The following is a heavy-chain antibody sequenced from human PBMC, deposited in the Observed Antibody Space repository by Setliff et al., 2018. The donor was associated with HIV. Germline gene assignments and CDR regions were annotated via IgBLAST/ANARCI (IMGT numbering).Heavy chain of an antibody. Sequence: GASVKVSCKASGYTFSNYDINWVRQATGQGLEWMAWMNPNSGKTGYAQKFQGRVTLTRDTSTSTAYMELSSLRSEDTAVYYCARGPYYDSNGYHISSDYWGQGTLVTVSS. V-gene: IGHV1-8*02. CDR3: ARGPYYDSNGYHISSDY. CDR2: MNPNSGKT. J-gene: IGHJ4*02. D-gene: IGHD3-22*01. CDR1: GYTFSNYD.